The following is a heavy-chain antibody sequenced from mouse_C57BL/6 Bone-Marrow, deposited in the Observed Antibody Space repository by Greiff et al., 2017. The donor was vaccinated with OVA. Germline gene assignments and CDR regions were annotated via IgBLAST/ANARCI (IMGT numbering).Heavy chain of an antibody. CDR1: GYTFTDYY. CDR2: IFPGSGST. V-gene: IGHV1-75*01. Sequence: VKLVESGPELVKPGASVKISCKASGYTFTDYYINWVKQRPGQGLEWIGWIFPGSGSTYYNEKFNGKATLTVDKSSSTAYMLLSSLTSEDAAVYFCAREIGYYYGSSWGFAYWGQGTLVTVSA. D-gene: IGHD1-1*01. J-gene: IGHJ3*01. CDR3: AREIGYYYGSSWGFAY.